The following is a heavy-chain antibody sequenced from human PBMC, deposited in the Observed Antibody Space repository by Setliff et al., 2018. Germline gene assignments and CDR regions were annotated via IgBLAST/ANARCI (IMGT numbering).Heavy chain of an antibody. CDR1: GGSISSSSYY. Sequence: PSETLSLTCTVSGGSISSSSYYWGWIRQPPGKGLEWIGSIYYSGSTYYNPSLKSRVTISVDTSKNQFSLKLSSVTAADTAVYYCARVAQYSSSSFYYYYYGVDVWGQGTTVTVSS. D-gene: IGHD6-6*01. V-gene: IGHV4-39*07. J-gene: IGHJ6*02. CDR2: IYYSGST. CDR3: ARVAQYSSSSFYYYYYGVDV.